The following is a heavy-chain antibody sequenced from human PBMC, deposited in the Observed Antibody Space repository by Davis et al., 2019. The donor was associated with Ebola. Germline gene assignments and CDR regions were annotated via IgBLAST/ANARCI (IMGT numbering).Heavy chain of an antibody. CDR3: ARDVRGITGPSEY. D-gene: IGHD1-1*01. V-gene: IGHV1-18*01. CDR1: GYSFTDDG. CDR2: ISTYNGNT. J-gene: IGHJ4*02. Sequence: ASVKVSCKSSGYSFTDDGISWVRQAPGQGLEWMGWISTYNGNTNYAQKVQGRITMTTDTSTSTAYMELRSLRSDDTARYYCARDVRGITGPSEYWGQGTLVTVSS.